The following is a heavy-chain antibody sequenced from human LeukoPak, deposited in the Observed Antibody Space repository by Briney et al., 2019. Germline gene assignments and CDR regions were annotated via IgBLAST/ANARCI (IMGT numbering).Heavy chain of an antibody. CDR1: GFTFSSYS. CDR2: IKQDASEK. V-gene: IGHV3-7*01. Sequence: GGSLRLSCAASGFTFSSYSMNWVRQAPGKGLEWVANIKQDASEKYYVDSVKGRFTISRDNAKNSLYLQMNSLRAEDTAVYYCARNSGSHPWGQGTLVIVSS. CDR3: ARNSGSHP. D-gene: IGHD3-10*01. J-gene: IGHJ5*02.